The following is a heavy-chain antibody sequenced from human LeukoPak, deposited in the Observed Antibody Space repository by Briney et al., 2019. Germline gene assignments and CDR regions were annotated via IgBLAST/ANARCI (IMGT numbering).Heavy chain of an antibody. V-gene: IGHV3-23*01. CDR2: ISGSGGST. D-gene: IGHD3-16*02. Sequence: QPGASLRLSCAASGFTFSSYAMSWVRQAPGKGLGWVSAISGSGGSTYYADSVKGRFTISRDNSKNTLYLQMNSLRAEDTAVYYCASVWGSYRYHPLDYWGQGTLVTVSS. CDR1: GFTFSSYA. CDR3: ASVWGSYRYHPLDY. J-gene: IGHJ4*02.